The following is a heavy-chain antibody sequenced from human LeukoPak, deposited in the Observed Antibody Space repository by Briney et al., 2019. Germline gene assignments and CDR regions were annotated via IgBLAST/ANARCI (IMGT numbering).Heavy chain of an antibody. CDR3: AKDPSGWYLSTAFDI. CDR1: GFTFGDYA. J-gene: IGHJ3*02. CDR2: ISGSGGGT. Sequence: GGSLRLSCTASGFTFGDYAMSWIRQAPGKGLEWVSAISGSGGGTYYADSVKGRFTISRDNSKNTLYLQMNSLRAEDTAVYYCAKDPSGWYLSTAFDIWGQGTMVTVSS. V-gene: IGHV3-23*01. D-gene: IGHD6-19*01.